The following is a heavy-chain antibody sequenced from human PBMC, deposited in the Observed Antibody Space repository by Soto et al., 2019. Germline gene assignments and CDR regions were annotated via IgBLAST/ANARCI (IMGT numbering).Heavy chain of an antibody. D-gene: IGHD2-15*01. CDR1: GFSLRTSGVG. V-gene: IGHV2-5*02. Sequence: QITLKESGPTLVKPTQTLTLTCTFSGFSLRTSGVGVGWIRQPPGKALEWLALIYWDDDKRYSPSLKSRLTITNDTSKIQLVLTMTNMDPVDTATYSCAHTLYHNIHIRYWGQGTLVTLSS. J-gene: IGHJ4*02. CDR2: IYWDDDK. CDR3: AHTLYHNIHIRY.